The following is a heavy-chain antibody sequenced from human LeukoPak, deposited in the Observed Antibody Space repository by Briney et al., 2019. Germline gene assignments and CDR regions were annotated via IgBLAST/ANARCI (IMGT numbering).Heavy chain of an antibody. CDR3: AKGILVGATGYSFDY. CDR1: GGSISSYY. V-gene: IGHV4-59*01. Sequence: SETLSLTCTVSGGSISSYYWSWIRQPPGKGLEWIGYMHYSGSTNYNPSLKSRVTISIDTSKNQFSLKLNSVTAADTAVYYCAKGILVGATGYSFDYWGQGTLVTVSA. J-gene: IGHJ4*02. CDR2: MHYSGST. D-gene: IGHD1-26*01.